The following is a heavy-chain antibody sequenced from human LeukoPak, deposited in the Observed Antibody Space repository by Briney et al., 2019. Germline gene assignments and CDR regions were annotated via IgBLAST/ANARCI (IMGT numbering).Heavy chain of an antibody. V-gene: IGHV1-2*02. CDR3: ARSYGRQREHDY. Sequence: ASVKVSCKASGYTFTGYYMHWARQAPGQGLEWMGWIHPNSGGTTYAQKFQGRVTMTRDTSISTAYMELSRLKSDDTAVYYCARSYGRQREHDYWGQGTLLTVSS. J-gene: IGHJ4*02. D-gene: IGHD1-26*01. CDR1: GYTFTGYY. CDR2: IHPNSGGT.